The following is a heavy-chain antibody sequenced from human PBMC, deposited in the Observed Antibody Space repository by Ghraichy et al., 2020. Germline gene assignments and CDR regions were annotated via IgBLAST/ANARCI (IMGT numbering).Heavy chain of an antibody. CDR2: MNQDGSER. D-gene: IGHD5-18*01. Sequence: GGSLRLSCATSGFRFSTYWMSWVRQAPGKGLEWVANMNQDGSERYYLDSVKGRFTISRDNAENSLYLQMSSLRAEDTAVYYCARSAEEPWLRAWYFDLWGRGTLVTVSS. J-gene: IGHJ2*01. CDR3: ARSAEEPWLRAWYFDL. V-gene: IGHV3-7*01. CDR1: GFRFSTYW.